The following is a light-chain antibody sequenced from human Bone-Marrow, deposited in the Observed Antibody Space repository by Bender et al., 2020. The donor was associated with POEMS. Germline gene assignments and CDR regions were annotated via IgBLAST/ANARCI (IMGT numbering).Light chain of an antibody. V-gene: IGLV1-47*01. CDR1: TSNIGSNT. J-gene: IGLJ2*01. Sequence: QSVLTQPPSASGTPGQRVTISCSGSTSNIGSNTVNWYQQLPGMAPKVLIYRNNQRPSGVPDRFSGSKSGTSASLAISGLRSEDEADYFCAAWDDSLSGIVFGGGTKLTVL. CDR3: AAWDDSLSGIV. CDR2: RNN.